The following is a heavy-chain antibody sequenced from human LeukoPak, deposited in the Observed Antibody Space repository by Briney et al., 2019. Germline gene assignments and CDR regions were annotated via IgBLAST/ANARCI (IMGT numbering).Heavy chain of an antibody. CDR2: INHSGST. D-gene: IGHD3-3*01. V-gene: IGHV4-34*01. Sequence: PSETLSLTCAVYGGSFSGYYWSWIRQPPGKGLEWIGEINHSGSTNYNPSLKSRVTISVDTSKNQFSLKLSSVTAADTAVYYCARASPHDFWSGHLYDYWGQGTLVTVSS. J-gene: IGHJ4*02. CDR3: ARASPHDFWSGHLYDY. CDR1: GGSFSGYY.